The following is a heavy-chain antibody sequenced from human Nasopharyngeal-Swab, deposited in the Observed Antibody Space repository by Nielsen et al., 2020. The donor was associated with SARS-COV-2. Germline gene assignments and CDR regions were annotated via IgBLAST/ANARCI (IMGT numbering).Heavy chain of an antibody. Sequence: SETLSPTCAISGDSLSSNSAAWNWIRQSPSRGLEWLGRTYYRSKWYNDYAVSVKSRITINPDTSKNQFSLQLNSVTPEDTAVYYCARDLLWFGELSLEFGNGMDVWGQGTTVTVSS. CDR3: ARDLLWFGELSLEFGNGMDV. V-gene: IGHV6-1*01. CDR2: TYYRSKWYN. D-gene: IGHD3-10*01. J-gene: IGHJ6*02. CDR1: GDSLSSNSAA.